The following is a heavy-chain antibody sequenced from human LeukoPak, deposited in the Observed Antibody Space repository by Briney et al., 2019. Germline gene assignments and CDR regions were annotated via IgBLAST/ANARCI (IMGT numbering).Heavy chain of an antibody. V-gene: IGHV4-59*11. CDR3: ATIKRGDIYGYFDF. J-gene: IGHJ4*02. CDR2: ISYSGST. D-gene: IGHD5-18*01. Sequence: PSEALSLTCSVSSGTINGHYWSWIRQPPGKGLEWIGYISYSGSTMSNPSLKSRVTISVDTSKNQFSLKVSSVTAADTAVYYCATIKRGDIYGYFDFWGQGILVTVSS. CDR1: SGTINGHY.